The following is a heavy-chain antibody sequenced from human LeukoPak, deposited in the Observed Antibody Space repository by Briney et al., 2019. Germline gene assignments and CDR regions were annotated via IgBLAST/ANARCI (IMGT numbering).Heavy chain of an antibody. CDR2: ISGSGGGT. D-gene: IGHD3-10*01. V-gene: IGHV3-23*01. J-gene: IGHJ4*02. CDR1: GFTFSSYG. Sequence: GGTLRLSCAASGFTFSSYGMSWVRQAPGMGLEWVSAISGSGGGTYYADSVKGRFTISRDNSKNTLYLQMNSLRAEDTAVYYCAKGYMVRGVYFDYWGQGTLVTVSS. CDR3: AKGYMVRGVYFDY.